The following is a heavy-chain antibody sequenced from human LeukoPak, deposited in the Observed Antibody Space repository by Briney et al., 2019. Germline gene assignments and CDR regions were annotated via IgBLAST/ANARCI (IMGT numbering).Heavy chain of an antibody. CDR3: ARSTVTNYFDS. CDR2: IAYDGSRA. Sequence: GGSLRLSCAGSGFTFGGYGMHWFRQTPGKGLEWVAVIAYDGSRAFYADSVKGRFTISRDNAKNSLYLQMNSLRAEDTAVYYCARSTVTNYFDSWGQGTLVTVSS. V-gene: IGHV3-33*01. J-gene: IGHJ4*02. CDR1: GFTFGGYG. D-gene: IGHD4-17*01.